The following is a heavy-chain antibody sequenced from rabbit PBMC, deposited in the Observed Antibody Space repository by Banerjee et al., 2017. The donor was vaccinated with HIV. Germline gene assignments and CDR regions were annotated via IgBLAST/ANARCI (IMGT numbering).Heavy chain of an antibody. CDR2: IDTGSSGFT. D-gene: IGHD8-1*01. V-gene: IGHV1S40*01. CDR1: GVSFSGDSFSGDSY. J-gene: IGHJ6*01. Sequence: QSLEESGGGLVKPGTSLTLTCIASGVSFSGDSFSGDSYICWVRQAPGKGLEWIVCIDTGSSGFTYFASWAKGRFTISKTSSTTVTLQMTSLTAADTATYFCARDTGSSFSSYVMDLWGPGTLVTVS. CDR3: ARDTGSSFSSYVMDL.